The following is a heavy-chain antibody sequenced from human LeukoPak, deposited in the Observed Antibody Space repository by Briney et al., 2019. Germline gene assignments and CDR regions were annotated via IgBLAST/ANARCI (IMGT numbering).Heavy chain of an antibody. J-gene: IGHJ4*02. Sequence: PGGSLRLSCSVSGITLSNYGMSWVRQAPGKGLEWVACISGSGGGTNYADSVKGQSTISRNNPRSTLYLQINSLGAEYRAVYFCAKRGVVIRVILVGFHKEAYYFDSWGQGALVTVSS. V-gene: IGHV3-23*01. CDR2: ISGSGGGT. CDR3: AKRGVVIRVILVGFHKEAYYFDS. CDR1: GITLSNYG. D-gene: IGHD3-10*01.